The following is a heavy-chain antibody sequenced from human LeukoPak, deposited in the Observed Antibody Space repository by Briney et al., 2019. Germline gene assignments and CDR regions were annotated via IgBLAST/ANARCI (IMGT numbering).Heavy chain of an antibody. CDR3: STNRPHRTGGRCSDY. Sequence: GGSLRLSCAASGFTFSNAWMSWVRQAPGKGLEWVGRIKSETDGGTTAYSAPVKGRFTISRDDSENTLYLQMNSLNTEDAALYYCSTNRPHRTGGRCSDYWGQGTLVTVSS. V-gene: IGHV3-15*05. CDR1: GFTFSNAW. CDR2: IKSETDGGTT. J-gene: IGHJ4*02. D-gene: IGHD2-15*01.